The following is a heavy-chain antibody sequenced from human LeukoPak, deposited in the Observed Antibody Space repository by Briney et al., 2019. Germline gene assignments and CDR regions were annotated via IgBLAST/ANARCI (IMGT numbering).Heavy chain of an antibody. CDR3: ARWGYEAAFHYYYYYYMDV. CDR1: GFTFSSYW. CDR2: IKQDGTEK. J-gene: IGHJ6*03. V-gene: IGHV3-7*01. D-gene: IGHD3-16*01. Sequence: PGGSLRLSCVASGFTFSSYWMRWVRQAPGKGLEWVAKIKQDGTEKSYVDSVKGRLTISRDNAKNSLYLQMNSLRAEDTAVYYCARWGYEAAFHYYYYYYMDVWGKGTTVTVSS.